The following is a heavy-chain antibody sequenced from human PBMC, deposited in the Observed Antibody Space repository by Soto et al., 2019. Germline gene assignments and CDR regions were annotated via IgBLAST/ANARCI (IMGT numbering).Heavy chain of an antibody. D-gene: IGHD6-6*01. V-gene: IGHV4-34*01. CDR3: ARAGRYSSSPAHYYGMDV. J-gene: IGHJ6*02. CDR1: GGSFSGYY. Sequence: NPSETLSLTCAVYGGSFSGYYWSWIRQPPGKGLEWIGEINHSGSTNYNPSLKSRVTISVDTSKNQFSLKLSSVTAADTAVYYCARAGRYSSSPAHYYGMDVWGQGTTVTV. CDR2: INHSGST.